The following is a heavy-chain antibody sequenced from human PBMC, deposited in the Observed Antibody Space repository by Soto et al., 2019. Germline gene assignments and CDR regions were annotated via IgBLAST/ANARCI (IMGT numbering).Heavy chain of an antibody. CDR2: IKQDGSEK. CDR1: GFTFSGYW. J-gene: IGHJ4*02. D-gene: IGHD6-13*01. Sequence: PGGSLRLSCAASGFTFSGYWMSWVRQAPGKGLEWVANIKQDGSEKYHMASVNGRFTVSRDNAENSLFLQMNSLRGDDTAIYYCARDLGIEPFDFWGQGTLVTSPQ. V-gene: IGHV3-7*01. CDR3: ARDLGIEPFDF.